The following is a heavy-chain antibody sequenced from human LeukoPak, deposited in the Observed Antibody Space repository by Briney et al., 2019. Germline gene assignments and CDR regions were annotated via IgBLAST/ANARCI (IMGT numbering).Heavy chain of an antibody. CDR1: GSTFSGSA. D-gene: IGHD1-26*01. Sequence: GGSLRLSCAASGSTFSGSAMHWVRQASGKGLEWVGRIRSKANSYATAYAAPVKGRFTISRDDSKNTAYLQMNSLKTEDTAVYYCTRHPRSSSGSSDYWGQGTLVTVSS. J-gene: IGHJ4*02. V-gene: IGHV3-73*01. CDR2: IRSKANSYAT. CDR3: TRHPRSSSGSSDY.